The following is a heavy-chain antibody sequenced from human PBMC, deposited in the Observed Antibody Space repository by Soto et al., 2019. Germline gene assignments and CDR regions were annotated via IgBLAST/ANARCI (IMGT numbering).Heavy chain of an antibody. D-gene: IGHD5-12*01. CDR1: GGSITRGGYY. CDR3: ARVDSGGYAYFDY. J-gene: IGHJ4*02. V-gene: IGHV4-31*03. Sequence: QVQLQESGPRLVKPSQTLSLTCTVSGGSITRGGYYWTWIRQHPGKGLEWIGYIYYSGSTYYNPSLKRRLTMSVDTSKYQFSLKLSSVTVADTAVYYCARVDSGGYAYFDYWGQGTLVTVSS. CDR2: IYYSGST.